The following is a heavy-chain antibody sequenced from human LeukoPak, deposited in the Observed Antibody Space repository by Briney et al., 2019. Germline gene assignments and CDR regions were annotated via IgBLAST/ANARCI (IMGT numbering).Heavy chain of an antibody. J-gene: IGHJ4*02. V-gene: IGHV4-61*08. CDR2: IYCSGST. CDR1: GVSISSGDYY. Sequence: KTSETLSLTCTVSGVSISSGDYYWSWIRQPPGKGLEWIGYIYCSGSTNYNPSLKSRVTISVDTSKNQFSLKLSSVTAADTAVYYCARHRDSAGALGWGQGTLVTVSS. D-gene: IGHD6-19*01. CDR3: ARHRDSAGALG.